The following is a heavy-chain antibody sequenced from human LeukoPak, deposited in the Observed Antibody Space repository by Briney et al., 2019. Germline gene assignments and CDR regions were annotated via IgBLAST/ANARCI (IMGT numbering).Heavy chain of an antibody. CDR1: GGSISSGDYY. CDR3: ARGRWLQPDAFDI. Sequence: SQTLSLTCTVSGGSISSGDYYWSWIRQPPGKGLEWIGYIYYSGSTYYNPSLKSRVTISVDTSKNQFSLKLSSVTAADTAVYYCARGRWLQPDAFDIWGQGTMVTVSS. CDR2: IYYSGST. D-gene: IGHD5-24*01. J-gene: IGHJ3*02. V-gene: IGHV4-30-4*01.